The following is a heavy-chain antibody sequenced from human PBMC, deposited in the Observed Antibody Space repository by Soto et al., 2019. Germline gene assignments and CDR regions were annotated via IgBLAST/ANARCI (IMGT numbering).Heavy chain of an antibody. J-gene: IGHJ3*02. D-gene: IGHD3-10*01. V-gene: IGHV4-59*01. CDR1: GGSISSYY. Sequence: QVQLQESGPGLVKPSETLSLTCTVSGGSISSYYWSWIRQPPGKGLEWIGYIYYSGTTNYNHSLKSRVPLSVDTAKHQFSLKLSSVTAADTAVYYCARRYGSAFDIWGQGTMVTVSS. CDR3: ARRYGSAFDI. CDR2: IYYSGTT.